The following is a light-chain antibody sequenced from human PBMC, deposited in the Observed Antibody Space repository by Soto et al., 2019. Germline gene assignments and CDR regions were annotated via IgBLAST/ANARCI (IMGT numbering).Light chain of an antibody. CDR2: NTA. V-gene: IGKV3-15*01. Sequence: EVVMTQSPATLSVSPGERATLSCRASQSIGGSLAWYQQKPGQAPRLLIYNTATRATGIPARFSGSGSGTEFTLTISSLQSEDFAVYYCHQYDNWPPWTFGQGTKVDIK. J-gene: IGKJ1*01. CDR1: QSIGGS. CDR3: HQYDNWPPWT.